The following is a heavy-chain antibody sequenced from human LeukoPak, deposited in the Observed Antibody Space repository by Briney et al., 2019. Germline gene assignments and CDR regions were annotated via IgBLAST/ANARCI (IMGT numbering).Heavy chain of an antibody. CDR2: ISQRGIT. J-gene: IGHJ6*03. V-gene: IGHV4-38-2*02. CDR3: VGHETPYYYIDV. Sequence: SETLSLTCTVSSHSITYNYYGWIRQSPVKGLEWIGSISQRGITYYNPSLQSRVTVSRDKSNNQLSLGLTSVSAADTAIYYCVGHETPYYYIDVWGKGTTVIISS. CDR1: SHSITYNY.